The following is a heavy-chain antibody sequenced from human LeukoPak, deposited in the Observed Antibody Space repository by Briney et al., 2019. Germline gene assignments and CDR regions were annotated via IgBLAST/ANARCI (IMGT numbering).Heavy chain of an antibody. J-gene: IGHJ4*02. D-gene: IGHD5-18*01. CDR1: GYSISSGYY. V-gene: IGHV4-38-2*02. Sequence: SETLSLTCTVSGYSISSGYYWGWIRQPPGKGLEWIGGVFHTGSTYYNPSLKSRVTISVDTSKNQFSLKLSSVTAADTAVYYCARGEEGYSYGYNYWGQGTLVTVSS. CDR2: VFHTGST. CDR3: ARGEEGYSYGYNY.